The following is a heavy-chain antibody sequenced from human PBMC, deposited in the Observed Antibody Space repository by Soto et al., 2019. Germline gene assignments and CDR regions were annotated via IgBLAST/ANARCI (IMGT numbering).Heavy chain of an antibody. Sequence: EVQLVESGGGLVQPGGSLRLSCAASGFTFTNLWIYWVRQTPEKGLVWVAGINGDGTITAYADSVKGRFTISRDNAKSTLYLQMNSLTIEDTALYYCVRYFRWGQGTLVTVSS. CDR2: INGDGTIT. J-gene: IGHJ1*01. CDR3: VRYFR. CDR1: GFTFTNLW. V-gene: IGHV3-74*01.